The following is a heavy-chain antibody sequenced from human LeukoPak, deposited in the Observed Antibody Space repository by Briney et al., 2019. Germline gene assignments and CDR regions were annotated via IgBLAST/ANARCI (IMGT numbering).Heavy chain of an antibody. J-gene: IGHJ6*02. D-gene: IGHD6-13*01. CDR1: GFIVSDHF. CDR3: TKRVIVAGRTGGLDD. Sequence: PGGSLSLSCEASGFIVSDHFINWVRQAPGRGLEWIGRIRDKTPITEYAASVRGRFTISRDDSKNSVFLRMNSLKVDDTAVYYCTKRVIVAGRTGGLDDWGQGTTVTVSS. CDR2: IRDKTPIT. V-gene: IGHV3-72*01.